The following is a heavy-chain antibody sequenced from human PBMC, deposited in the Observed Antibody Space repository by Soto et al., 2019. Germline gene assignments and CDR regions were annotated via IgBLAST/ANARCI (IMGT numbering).Heavy chain of an antibody. D-gene: IGHD1-1*01. CDR2: ISGSGGST. J-gene: IGHJ4*02. V-gene: IGHV3-23*01. CDR3: AKDLSGTTAFDY. Sequence: GGSLRLSCAASGFTFSTYSMNWVRQAPGKGLEWVSAISGSGGSTYYADSVKGRFTISRDNSKNTLYLQMNSLRAEDTAVYYCAKDLSGTTAFDYWGQGTLVTVSS. CDR1: GFTFSTYS.